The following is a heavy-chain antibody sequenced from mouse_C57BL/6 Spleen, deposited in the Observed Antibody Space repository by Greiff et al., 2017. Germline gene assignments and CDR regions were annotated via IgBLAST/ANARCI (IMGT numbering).Heavy chain of an antibody. D-gene: IGHD2-4*01. Sequence: QVHVKQPGAELVRPGSSVKLSCKASGYTFTSYWMDWVKQRPGQGLEWIGNIYPSDSETHYNQKFKDKATLTVDKSSSTAYMQLSSLTSEDSAVYYCARDDYDGYFDVWGTGTTVTVSS. CDR3: ARDDYDGYFDV. V-gene: IGHV1-61*01. CDR2: IYPSDSET. J-gene: IGHJ1*03. CDR1: GYTFTSYW.